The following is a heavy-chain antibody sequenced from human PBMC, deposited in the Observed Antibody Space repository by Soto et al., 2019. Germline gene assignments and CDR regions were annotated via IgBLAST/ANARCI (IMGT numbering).Heavy chain of an antibody. CDR2: IKQDGSEK. CDR3: ARSLVGIILHNCAY. V-gene: IGHV3-7*03. J-gene: IGHJ4*02. Sequence: GGTLRLSCAASGFTFSSYWMSWVRQAPGKGLEWVANIKQDGSEKYYVDSVKGRFTISRDNAKNSLYLQMNSLRAEDTAVSYCARSLVGIILHNCAYWGKETPVSVS. D-gene: IGHD6-6*01. CDR1: GFTFSSYW.